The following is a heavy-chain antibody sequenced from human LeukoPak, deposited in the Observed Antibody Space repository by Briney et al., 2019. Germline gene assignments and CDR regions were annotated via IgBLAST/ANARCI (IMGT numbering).Heavy chain of an antibody. CDR1: GGSFSGYY. J-gene: IGHJ6*02. CDR3: ARVFYYYYVMDV. Sequence: SETLSLTCAVYGGSFSGYYWSWIRQPPGKGLEWIGEINHSGSTNYNPSLKSRVTISVDTSKNQFSLKLSSVTAADTAVYYCARVFYYYYVMDVWGQGATVTVSS. CDR2: INHSGST. V-gene: IGHV4-34*01.